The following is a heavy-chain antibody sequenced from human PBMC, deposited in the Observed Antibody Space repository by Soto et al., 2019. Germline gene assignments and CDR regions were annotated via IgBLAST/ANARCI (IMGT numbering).Heavy chain of an antibody. D-gene: IGHD2-8*01. CDR2: IKQDGSEK. CDR3: ATVSVGMVYAKDYYYYMDV. V-gene: IGHV3-7*01. CDR1: GFTFSRYW. Sequence: QPGGSLRLSCAASGFTFSRYWMRWVRQAQGKGLEWVANIKQDGSEKYYVDSVKGRFTISRDNAKNSLYLQMNSLRAEDTAVYYCATVSVGMVYAKDYYYYMDVWGKGTTVTVSS. J-gene: IGHJ6*03.